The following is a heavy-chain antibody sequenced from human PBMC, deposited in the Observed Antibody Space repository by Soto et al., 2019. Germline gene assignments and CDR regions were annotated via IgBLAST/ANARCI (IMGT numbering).Heavy chain of an antibody. CDR3: ARPCGVAAAGPFHY. D-gene: IGHD6-13*01. Sequence: QVQLQESGPGLVKPSQTLSLTCTVSGGSISSGGYYWSWIRQHPGQGLEWLGYIYYSGSTYYNPSLQGRVPISVDTSKNPFSLKWSSVTAADTAVYYCARPCGVAAAGPFHYWGQGTLVTVS. CDR2: IYYSGST. J-gene: IGHJ4*02. V-gene: IGHV4-31*03. CDR1: GGSISSGGYY.